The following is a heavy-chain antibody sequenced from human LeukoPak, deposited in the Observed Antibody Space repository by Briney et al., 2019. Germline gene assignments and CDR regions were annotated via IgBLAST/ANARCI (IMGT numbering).Heavy chain of an antibody. CDR2: ISGSGSNT. D-gene: IGHD3-10*01. J-gene: IGHJ4*02. CDR3: AKDSLSRGPWASFDY. CDR1: GFTFSSYA. Sequence: GGSLRLSCAASGFTFSSYAMSWVRQAPGKGLEWVSAISGSGSNTYYADSVKGRFTISRDNSKNTLYLQMNSLRAEDTAVYYCAKDSLSRGPWASFDYWGQGTLVTVSS. V-gene: IGHV3-23*01.